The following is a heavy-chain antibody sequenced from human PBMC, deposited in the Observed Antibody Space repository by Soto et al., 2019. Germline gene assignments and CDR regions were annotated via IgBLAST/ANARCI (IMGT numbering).Heavy chain of an antibody. J-gene: IGHJ6*02. CDR1: GFTVSSNY. CDR3: ARDKMDWNSPVDYYGMDV. D-gene: IGHD1-7*01. V-gene: IGHV3-53*01. Sequence: PGGSLRLSCAASGFTVSSNYMSWVRQAPGKGLEWVSVIYSGGSTYYADSVKGRFTISRDNSKNTLYLQMNSLRAEDTAVYYCARDKMDWNSPVDYYGMDVWGQGTTVTVSS. CDR2: IYSGGST.